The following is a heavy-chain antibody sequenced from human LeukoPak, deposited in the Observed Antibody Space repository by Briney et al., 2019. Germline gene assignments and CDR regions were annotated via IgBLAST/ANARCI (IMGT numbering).Heavy chain of an antibody. CDR1: GFTFGDYA. CDR2: IRSKAYGGTT. J-gene: IGHJ6*03. CDR3: TRAPYYDFWSGYFPYYYYYMDV. V-gene: IGHV3-49*04. D-gene: IGHD3-3*01. Sequence: GGSLRLSCTASGFTFGDYAMSWVRQAPGKGLEWVGFIRSKAYGGTTEYAASVKGRFTISRDDSKSIAYLQMNSLKTEDTAVYYCTRAPYYDFWSGYFPYYYYYMDVWGKGPTVTVPS.